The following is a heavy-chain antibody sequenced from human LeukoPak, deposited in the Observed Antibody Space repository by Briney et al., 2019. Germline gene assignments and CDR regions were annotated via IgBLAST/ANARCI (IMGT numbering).Heavy chain of an antibody. CDR2: INPSGGST. Sequence: ASVKVSCKASGYTFTSYYMHWVRQAPGQGLEWMGIINPSGGSTSYAQKFQGRVTMTRDTSTSTVYMELSSLRSEDTAVYYCAREPPRPFDYGDKNGAFDIWGQGTMVTVSS. J-gene: IGHJ3*02. CDR3: AREPPRPFDYGDKNGAFDI. CDR1: GYTFTSYY. D-gene: IGHD4-17*01. V-gene: IGHV1-46*01.